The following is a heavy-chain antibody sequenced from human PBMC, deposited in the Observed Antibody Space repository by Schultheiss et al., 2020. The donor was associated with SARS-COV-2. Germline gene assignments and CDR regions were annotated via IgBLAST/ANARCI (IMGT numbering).Heavy chain of an antibody. CDR3: ARDDYLAVAATHSFHY. CDR1: GFTFSYYY. J-gene: IGHJ4*02. CDR2: ISSSSKYI. Sequence: GESLKISCAASGFTFSYYYMSGVRQAPGKGLEWVSFISSSSKYIYYADSVKGRFTVSRDNAKSSLHLQMDSLRVEDTAVYYCARDDYLAVAATHSFHYWGQGTLVTVAS. D-gene: IGHD6-19*01. V-gene: IGHV3-21*01.